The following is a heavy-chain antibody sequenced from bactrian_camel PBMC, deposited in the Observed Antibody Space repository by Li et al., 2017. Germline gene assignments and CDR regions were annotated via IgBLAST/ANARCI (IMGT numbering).Heavy chain of an antibody. V-gene: IGHV3S55*01. Sequence: HVQLVESGGGSVLVGGSLRLSCVASGDTIGRYCMGWFRQIPDKEREGVAGIESDGSTSYADSVKGRFTISQDSAKNILYLQMHSLKPEDTAMYYCAADRGYGLGCDDGSGYWGQGTQVTVS. D-gene: IGHD3*01. CDR3: AADRGYGLGCDDGSGY. CDR2: IESDGST. CDR1: GDTIGRYC. J-gene: IGHJ6*01.